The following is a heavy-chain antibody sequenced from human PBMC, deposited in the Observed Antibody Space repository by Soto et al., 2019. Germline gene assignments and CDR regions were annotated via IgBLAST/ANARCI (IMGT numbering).Heavy chain of an antibody. CDR1: GGSISSGDYY. CDR3: ARNPIAAAGYGMDV. Sequence: QVQLQESGPGLVKPSQTLSLTCTVSGGSISSGDYYWSWIRQPPGKGLEWIGYIYYSGSTYYNPSLQGRVTIAVDTSKTQLSLKLSSVTAADTAVYYCARNPIAAAGYGMDVWGQGTTVTVSS. V-gene: IGHV4-30-4*01. J-gene: IGHJ6*02. D-gene: IGHD6-13*01. CDR2: IYYSGST.